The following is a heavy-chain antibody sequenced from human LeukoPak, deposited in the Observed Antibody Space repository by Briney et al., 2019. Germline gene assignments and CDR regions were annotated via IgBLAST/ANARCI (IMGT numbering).Heavy chain of an antibody. CDR3: ARGPGIAVAPHGMDV. Sequence: GASVKVSCKASGYTFTSYGISWVRQAPGQGLEWMGRIIPILGIANYAQKFQGRVTITADKSTSTAYMELSSLRSEDTAVYYCARGPGIAVAPHGMDVWGQGTTVTVSS. CDR1: GYTFTSYG. D-gene: IGHD6-19*01. J-gene: IGHJ6*02. V-gene: IGHV1-69*04. CDR2: IIPILGIA.